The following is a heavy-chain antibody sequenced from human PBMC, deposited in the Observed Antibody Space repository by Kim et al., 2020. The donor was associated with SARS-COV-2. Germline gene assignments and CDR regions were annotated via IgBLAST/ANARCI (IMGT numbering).Heavy chain of an antibody. V-gene: IGHV3-49*02. D-gene: IGHD3-3*01. J-gene: IGHJ4*02. CDR2: T. CDR3: TRDDFWSGYSRY. Sequence: TEYAASVKGSFTISRDDSKSIAYLQMNSLKTEDTAVYYCTRDDFWSGYSRYWGQGTLVTVSS.